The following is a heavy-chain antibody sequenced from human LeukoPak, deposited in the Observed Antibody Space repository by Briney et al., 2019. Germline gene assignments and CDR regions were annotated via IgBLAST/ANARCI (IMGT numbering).Heavy chain of an antibody. Sequence: ASVKVSCKACGYSLTNYYLHWARQAPGEGLEWMGWINPDSGDTRSAEKFQGRVTMTRDPSVNTAYMELSGLSSDDTAVYCCARDRAAGGSHNWFDPWGQGTLVTVSS. CDR1: GYSLTNYY. V-gene: IGHV1-2*02. CDR3: ARDRAAGGSHNWFDP. CDR2: INPDSGDT. D-gene: IGHD6-13*01. J-gene: IGHJ5*02.